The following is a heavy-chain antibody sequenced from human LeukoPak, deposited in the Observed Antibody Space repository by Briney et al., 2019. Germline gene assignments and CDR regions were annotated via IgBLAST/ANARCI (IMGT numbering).Heavy chain of an antibody. CDR2: IYSGGST. CDR3: ARDAAYGDSRYYYYGMDV. D-gene: IGHD4-17*01. V-gene: IGHV3-66*01. J-gene: IGHJ6*02. CDR1: GFTVSSNH. Sequence: SGGSLRLSCAASGFTVSSNHMSWVRQAPGKGLEWVSVIYSGGSTYYADSVKGRFTISRDNSKNTLYLQMNSLRAEDTAVYYCARDAAYGDSRYYYYGMDVWGQGTTVTVSS.